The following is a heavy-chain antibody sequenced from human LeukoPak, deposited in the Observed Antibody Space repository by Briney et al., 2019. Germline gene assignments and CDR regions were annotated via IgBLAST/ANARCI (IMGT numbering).Heavy chain of an antibody. CDR3: ARARGEYQLLWDYYYMDV. D-gene: IGHD2-2*01. CDR1: GFTFSSYL. CDR2: IKQDGSEK. Sequence: GGSLRLSCAASGFTFSSYLMSWVRQAPGKGLEWVANIKQDGSEKYYVDSVKGRFTISRDNAKNSLYLQMNSLRAEDTAVYYCARARGEYQLLWDYYYMDVWGKGTTVTVSS. V-gene: IGHV3-7*01. J-gene: IGHJ6*03.